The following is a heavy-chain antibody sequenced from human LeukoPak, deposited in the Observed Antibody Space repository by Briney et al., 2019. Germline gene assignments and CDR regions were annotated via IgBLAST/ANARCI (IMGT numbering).Heavy chain of an antibody. Sequence: GGSLRLSCAASGFTFSSYWMSWVRQAPGKGLEWVANIKPDGSEKYYVDSVKGRFTIPRDNAKNSLYLQMNSLRAEDTAVYYCARAVGNYDILTGYYNRHNAFDIWGQGTMVTVSS. CDR3: ARAVGNYDILTGYYNRHNAFDI. J-gene: IGHJ3*02. V-gene: IGHV3-7*01. CDR1: GFTFSSYW. CDR2: IKPDGSEK. D-gene: IGHD3-9*01.